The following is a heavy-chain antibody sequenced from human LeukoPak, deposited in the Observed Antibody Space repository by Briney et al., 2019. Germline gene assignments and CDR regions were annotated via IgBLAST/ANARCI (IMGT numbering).Heavy chain of an antibody. V-gene: IGHV4-31*02. CDR3: ARDLPWFDP. CDR2: IYYSGST. CDR1: GFPFSSYA. Sequence: LRLSCAASGFPFSSYAMNWVRQHPGKGPEWIGYIYYSGSTYYNPSLKSRVTISVDTSKNQFSLRLSSVTAADTAVYYCARDLPWFDPWGQGTLVTVSS. J-gene: IGHJ5*02.